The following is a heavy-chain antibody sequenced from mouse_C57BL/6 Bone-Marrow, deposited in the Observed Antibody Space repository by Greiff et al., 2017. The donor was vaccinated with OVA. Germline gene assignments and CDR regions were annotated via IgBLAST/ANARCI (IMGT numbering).Heavy chain of an antibody. D-gene: IGHD4-1*01. J-gene: IGHJ3*01. CDR2: IYPGSGST. CDR3: ASELGRGAWFAY. Sequence: QVQLQQPGAELVKPGASVKLSRKASGYTFTSYWITWVKQRPGQGLEWIGDIYPGSGSTNYNEKFKSKATLTVDTSSSTAYMQLSSLTSEDSAVYYCASELGRGAWFAYWGQGTLVTVSA. V-gene: IGHV1-55*01. CDR1: GYTFTSYW.